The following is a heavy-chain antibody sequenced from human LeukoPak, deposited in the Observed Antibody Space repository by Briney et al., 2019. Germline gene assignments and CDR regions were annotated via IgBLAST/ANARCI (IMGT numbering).Heavy chain of an antibody. Sequence: GGSLRLSCAASGFTFSTFAMIWVRQPPGKGLEWVSSIFPRGGEIHYADSVRGRFTISRDNSKSTLSLQMNSLRAENTAIYYCATYRQVLLPFESWGQGTLVTVSS. J-gene: IGHJ4*02. V-gene: IGHV3-23*01. CDR2: IFPRGGEI. CDR3: ATYRQVLLPFES. D-gene: IGHD2-8*02. CDR1: GFTFSTFA.